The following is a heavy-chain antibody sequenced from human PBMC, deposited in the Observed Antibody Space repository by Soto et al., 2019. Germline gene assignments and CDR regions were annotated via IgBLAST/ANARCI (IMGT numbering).Heavy chain of an antibody. CDR2: FDPTDFST. V-gene: IGHV5-10-1*01. CDR3: ARHESAVPPHY. Sequence: GEALKISGKGSGDSFTTDWFSWVPQMPGQGLGGVGGFDPTDFSTNYSPSLKGHVTISADKSISTAYLQWSSLKASDTAIYYCARHESAVPPHYSGQATLLTVSS. J-gene: IGHJ4*02. D-gene: IGHD3-3*01. CDR1: GDSFTTDW.